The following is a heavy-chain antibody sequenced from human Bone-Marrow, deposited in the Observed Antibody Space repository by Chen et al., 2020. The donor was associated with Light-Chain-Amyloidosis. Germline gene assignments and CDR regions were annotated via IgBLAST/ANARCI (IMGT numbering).Heavy chain of an antibody. CDR2: INHSGNT. CDR1: GYSISSGYS. CDR3: ARESTRGQVLGESSGYAL. Sequence: QVQLQESGQGLVKPSETLSLTCSVSGYSISSGYSWGWIRQPPGKGLEWIAMINHSGNTYQNPSLKSRVTISVDTSKNQFSLKLGSVIAADTAVYYCARESTRGQVLGESSGYALWGRGTLVTVSS. V-gene: IGHV4-38-2*02. J-gene: IGHJ2*01. D-gene: IGHD3-22*01.